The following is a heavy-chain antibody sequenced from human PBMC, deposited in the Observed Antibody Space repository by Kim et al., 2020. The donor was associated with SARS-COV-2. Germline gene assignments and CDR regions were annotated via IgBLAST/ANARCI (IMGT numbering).Heavy chain of an antibody. D-gene: IGHD2-2*01. V-gene: IGHV5-51*01. J-gene: IGHJ4*02. Sequence: GESLKISCKGSGYNFSTYWLGWVRQMPGKGLEWMGIIYPGDSDTRYSPSFEGQVTISADKSINTAYLQWSSLRASDTAMYYCARRGCSRTNCYVGPVDSWGQGTLVIVSS. CDR2: IYPGDSDT. CDR3: ARRGCSRTNCYVGPVDS. CDR1: GYNFSTYW.